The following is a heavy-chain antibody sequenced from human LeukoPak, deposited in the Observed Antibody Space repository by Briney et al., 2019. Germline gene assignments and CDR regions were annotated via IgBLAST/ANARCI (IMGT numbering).Heavy chain of an antibody. J-gene: IGHJ4*02. CDR2: ISGSGGST. CDR1: GFTFSSYA. D-gene: IGHD2-21*02. CDR3: ANVVVTAIGLGY. V-gene: IGHV3-23*01. Sequence: PGGSLRLSCAASGFTFSSYAMSWVRQAPGKGLEWVSAISGSGGSTYYADSVKGRFTISRDNYKNTMYLQMNSLRAEDTAVYYCANVVVTAIGLGYWGQGTLVTVSS.